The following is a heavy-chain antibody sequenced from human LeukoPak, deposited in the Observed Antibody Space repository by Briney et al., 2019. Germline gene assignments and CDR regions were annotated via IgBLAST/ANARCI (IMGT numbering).Heavy chain of an antibody. V-gene: IGHV5-51*01. CDR2: IYPGDSDT. Sequence: GESLKIPCKGSGYSSTSYWISWVRQMPGKGLEWLGIIYPGDSDTRYSPSFQGQVTISADKSISTAYLQWSSLKASDTAMYYCARRIAVAGANWFDPWGQGTLVTVSS. CDR3: ARRIAVAGANWFDP. J-gene: IGHJ5*02. D-gene: IGHD6-19*01. CDR1: GYSSTSYW.